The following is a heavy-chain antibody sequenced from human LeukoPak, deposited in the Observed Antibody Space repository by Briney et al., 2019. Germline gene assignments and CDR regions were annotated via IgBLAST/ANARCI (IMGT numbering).Heavy chain of an antibody. CDR3: ARAPDGVFDI. CDR2: IIPILGIA. Sequence: SVKLSCKASGGTFSSYAFSWVRQAPGQGLEWMGRIIPILGIANYAQKFQGRVTITADKSTSTAYKELSSLRSEDTAVYYCARAPDGVFDIWGQGTMVTVSS. J-gene: IGHJ3*02. D-gene: IGHD2-8*01. V-gene: IGHV1-69*04. CDR1: GGTFSSYA.